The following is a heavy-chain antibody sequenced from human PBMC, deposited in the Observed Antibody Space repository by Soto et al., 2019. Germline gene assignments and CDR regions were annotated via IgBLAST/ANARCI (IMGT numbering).Heavy chain of an antibody. J-gene: IGHJ5*01. CDR1: GGTFSSYA. D-gene: IGHD6-19*01. V-gene: IGHV1-69*06. CDR2: IIPIFGTA. CDR3: ARHPPFPPYSSGWDHNWFDP. Sequence: QVQLVQSGAQVNKPGSSVKVSCKASGGTFSSYAISWVRQHPGQGLEWLGWIIPIFGTANYAQKFQGRVTITADKSTSTAYRELSSLRSEYTAVYYCARHPPFPPYSSGWDHNWFDPWGQGTLVTVSA.